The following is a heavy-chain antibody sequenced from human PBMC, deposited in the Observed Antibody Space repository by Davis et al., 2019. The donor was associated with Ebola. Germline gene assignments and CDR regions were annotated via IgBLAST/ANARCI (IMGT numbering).Heavy chain of an antibody. D-gene: IGHD3-22*01. Sequence: LRLSCAVSGGSISSGGYSWSWIRQPPGKGLEWIGYIYHSGTTNYNPSLKSRVTISVDMSKNQFSLRLTSVTAADTAMYYCARDYYDSNGYLYYFDSWGQGTLVTVSS. V-gene: IGHV4-30-2*01. J-gene: IGHJ4*02. CDR3: ARDYYDSNGYLYYFDS. CDR2: IYHSGTT. CDR1: GGSISSGGYS.